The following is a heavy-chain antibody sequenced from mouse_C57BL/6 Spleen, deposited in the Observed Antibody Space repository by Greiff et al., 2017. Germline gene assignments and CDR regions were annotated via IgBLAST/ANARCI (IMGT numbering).Heavy chain of an antibody. D-gene: IGHD1-1*01. CDR2: IYPGDGDT. CDR3: ARGDYYGSSPWYVDV. V-gene: IGHV1-80*01. CDR1: GYAFRSYW. J-gene: IGHJ1*03. Sequence: VKLMESGAELVKPGASVKISCKASGYAFRSYWMNWVKQRPGKGLEWIGQIYPGDGDTNYNGKFKGKATLTADKSSSTASMQLSSLTSEDSAVYICARGDYYGSSPWYVDVWGTGTTVTVSS.